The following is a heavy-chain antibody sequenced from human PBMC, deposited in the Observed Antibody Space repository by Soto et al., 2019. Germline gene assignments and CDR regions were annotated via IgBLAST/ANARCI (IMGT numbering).Heavy chain of an antibody. Sequence: SETLSLTCTVSGGSVSSGSYYWSWIRQPPGKGLEWIGYIYYSGSTSYNPSLKSRATISVDTTKNQFSLKLSSMTAADTAEYYCARGEPYIWFDRWGQGTQVTVSS. J-gene: IGHJ5*02. CDR3: ARGEPYIWFDR. V-gene: IGHV4-61*01. CDR1: GGSVSSGSYY. CDR2: IYYSGST. D-gene: IGHD1-26*01.